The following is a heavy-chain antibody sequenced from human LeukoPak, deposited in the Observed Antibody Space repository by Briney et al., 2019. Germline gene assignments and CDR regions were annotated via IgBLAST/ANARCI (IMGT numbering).Heavy chain of an antibody. CDR1: GGTFNSYI. V-gene: IGHV1-69*02. CDR2: IIPILDMA. CDR3: ARGPLNSAAAAGHSLEY. Sequence: ASVKVSCKASGGTFNSYIISWVRQAPGQGLEWMGRIIPILDMANYAQKFQGRVTITADKSTSTAYMELSSLTSEDTAVYYCARGPLNSAAAAGHSLEYWGQGTLVTVSS. J-gene: IGHJ4*02. D-gene: IGHD6-13*01.